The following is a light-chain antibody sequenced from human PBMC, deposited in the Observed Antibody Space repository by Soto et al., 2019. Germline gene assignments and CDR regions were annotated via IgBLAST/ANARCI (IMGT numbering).Light chain of an antibody. V-gene: IGLV2-14*01. CDR3: SSYTSSLTLV. CDR2: DVS. CDR1: SSDVGGYNY. J-gene: IGLJ1*01. Sequence: QSALTQPASVSGSPGQSITISCTGTSSDVGGYNYVSWYQQYPGKAPKLLIYDVSDRPSGVSNRFSGSKSGNTASLTISGLQAEDEADSYCSSYTSSLTLVFGTGTKVTVL.